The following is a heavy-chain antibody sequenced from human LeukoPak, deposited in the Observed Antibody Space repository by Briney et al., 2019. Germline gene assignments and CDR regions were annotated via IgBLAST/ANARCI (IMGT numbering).Heavy chain of an antibody. V-gene: IGHV3-23*01. D-gene: IGHD5-18*01. CDR2: ISGSGGST. CDR3: AREKRGYSYGSFDY. CDR1: GFTFSSYA. Sequence: GGSLRLSCAASGFTFSSYAMSWVRQAPGKGLEWVSAISGSGGSTYYADSVKGRFTISRDSSKNTMYLQMNSLRAEDTAVYYCAREKRGYSYGSFDYWGQGTLVTVSS. J-gene: IGHJ4*02.